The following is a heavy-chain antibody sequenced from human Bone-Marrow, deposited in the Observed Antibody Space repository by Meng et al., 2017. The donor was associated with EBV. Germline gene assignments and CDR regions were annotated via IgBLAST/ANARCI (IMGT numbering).Heavy chain of an antibody. CDR1: GFTFSSYW. D-gene: IGHD6-13*01. CDR3: TTGIAAAGTGGY. V-gene: IGHV3-74*03. J-gene: IGHJ4*02. CDR2: IHSDESST. Sequence: EVQLVESGGGLVQPGESLRLSCAASGFTFSSYWMHWVRQAPGKGLVWVSRIHSDESSTTYADSVKGRFTISRDNAKNTLYLQMNSLRAEDTAVYYCTTGIAAAGTGGYWGQGTLITVAS.